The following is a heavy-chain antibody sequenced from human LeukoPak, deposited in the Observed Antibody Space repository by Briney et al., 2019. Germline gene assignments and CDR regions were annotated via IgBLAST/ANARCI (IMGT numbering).Heavy chain of an antibody. Sequence: GGSLRLSCAASGFPVSRNYMSWVRQAPGKGLEWVSAISAGGSTYYADSVKGRFTISRDNSKNTLYLQTNSLRAEDTGVYYCAKRGQYYYDSSGYYYQDWGQGTLVIVSS. D-gene: IGHD3-22*01. CDR1: GFPVSRNY. J-gene: IGHJ4*02. CDR3: AKRGQYYYDSSGYYYQD. V-gene: IGHV3-53*01. CDR2: ISAGGST.